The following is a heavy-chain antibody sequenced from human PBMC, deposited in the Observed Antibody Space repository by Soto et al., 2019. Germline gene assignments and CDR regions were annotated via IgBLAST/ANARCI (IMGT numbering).Heavy chain of an antibody. CDR2: IIPIFGIG. J-gene: IGHJ6*02. V-gene: IGHV1-69*01. D-gene: IGHD3-3*01. Sequence: QVQLVQSGAEVKKPGSSVKVSCKASGGTFNRYAISWVRQAPGQGLEWMGGIIPIFGIGNDAQRFQGRVTVTADESTDTAYMELSSLRSEDTGVYYCARSAITLFGVVSIPPHYYSEMDVWGQGTKVTVSS. CDR3: ARSAITLFGVVSIPPHYYSEMDV. CDR1: GGTFNRYA.